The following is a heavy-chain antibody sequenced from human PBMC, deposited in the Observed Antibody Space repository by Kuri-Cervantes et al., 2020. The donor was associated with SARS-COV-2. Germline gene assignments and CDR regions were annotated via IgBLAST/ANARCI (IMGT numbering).Heavy chain of an antibody. Sequence: SQTLSLTCAVSGGSISSGGYSWSWIRQPPGKGLEWIGYIYHSGSTYYNPSLKSRVTISVDTSKNQFSLKLSSVTAADTAVYYCARRVVAWLDPWGQGTLVTVSS. CDR2: IYHSGST. CDR3: ARRVVAWLDP. V-gene: IGHV4-30-2*03. D-gene: IGHD2-15*01. CDR1: GGSISSGGYS. J-gene: IGHJ5*02.